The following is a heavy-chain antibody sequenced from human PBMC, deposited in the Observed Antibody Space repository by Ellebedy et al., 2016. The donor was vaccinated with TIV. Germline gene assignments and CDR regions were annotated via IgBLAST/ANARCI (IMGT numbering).Heavy chain of an antibody. V-gene: IGHV3-15*01. CDR2: IKSKTDGGTT. D-gene: IGHD1-1*01. CDR3: TTDSQSSETGTTFY. Sequence: GGSLRLXXAASGFTFSDVWMTWVRQAPGKGLEWVGRIKSKTDGGTTDYAAPVKGRFTISRDDSKNTLYLQMNSLKTEDTAVYYCTTDSQSSETGTTFYWGQGTLVTVSS. J-gene: IGHJ4*02. CDR1: GFTFSDVW.